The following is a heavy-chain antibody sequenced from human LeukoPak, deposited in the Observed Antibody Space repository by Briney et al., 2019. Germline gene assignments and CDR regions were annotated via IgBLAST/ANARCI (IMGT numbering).Heavy chain of an antibody. J-gene: IGHJ3*02. Sequence: SETLSLTCTVSGGSISSGSYYWSWIRQPAGKGLEWIGRIYTSGSTNYNPSLKSRVTISVDTSKNQFSLKLSSVTAADTAVYYCAREESSYSSSSGLDAFDIWGQGTMVTVSS. V-gene: IGHV4-61*02. CDR3: AREESSYSSSSGLDAFDI. D-gene: IGHD6-6*01. CDR1: GGSISSGSYY. CDR2: IYTSGST.